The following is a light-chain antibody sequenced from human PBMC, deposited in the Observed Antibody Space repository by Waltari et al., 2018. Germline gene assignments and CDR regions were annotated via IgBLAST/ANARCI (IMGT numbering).Light chain of an antibody. J-gene: IGLJ3*02. CDR2: DTS. V-gene: IGLV7-46*01. CDR3: LLWYSGARWV. CDR1: TGAVTSGHY. Sequence: QAVVTQEPSLTVSPGGTVTLTCGSSTGAVTSGHYPYWFQQKPGQGPRTLIYDTSNKHSWTPARFSGSLLGGKAALTLSGAQPEDEAEYYCLLWYSGARWVFGGGTKLSVL.